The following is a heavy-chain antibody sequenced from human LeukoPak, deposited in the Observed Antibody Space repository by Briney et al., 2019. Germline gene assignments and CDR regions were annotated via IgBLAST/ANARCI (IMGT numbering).Heavy chain of an antibody. CDR3: AREDPQTTVPEGMDV. CDR1: GGSISYYY. V-gene: IGHV4-59*01. Sequence: SETLSLTCTVSGGSISYYYWSWIRQSPGKGLEWIGYIYYSGTTNYNPSLKSRVTISVDTSKNQFSLRLRSVTAADTAVYYCAREDPQTTVPEGMDVWGQGTTVTVSS. J-gene: IGHJ6*02. CDR2: IYYSGTT. D-gene: IGHD4-17*01.